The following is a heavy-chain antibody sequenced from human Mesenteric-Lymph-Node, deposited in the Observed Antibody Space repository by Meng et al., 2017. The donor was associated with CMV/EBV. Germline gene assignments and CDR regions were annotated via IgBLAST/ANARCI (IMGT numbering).Heavy chain of an antibody. D-gene: IGHD3-22*01. Sequence: GGSLRLSCAASGFTFSSYVMHWVRQAPGKGLEWVAVISYDGSKEYADSVKGRFTISRDNSRDTLYLQMNSLRAEDTAVYYCARYYFDTSGNRYFAYWGQERWSPSPQ. CDR3: ARYYFDTSGNRYFAY. CDR2: ISYDGSK. CDR1: GFTFSSYV. J-gene: IGHJ4*01. V-gene: IGHV3-30-3*01.